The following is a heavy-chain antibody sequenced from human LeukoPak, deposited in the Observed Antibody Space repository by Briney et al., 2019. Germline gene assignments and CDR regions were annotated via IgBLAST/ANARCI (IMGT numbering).Heavy chain of an antibody. CDR3: ARQTGTTGFDY. CDR2: IYTSGST. Sequence: SETLSLTCTVSGGSISSYYWSWIRQPPGKGLEWIGYIYTSGSTNYNPSLKSRVTISVDTSKNQFSLKLSSVTAADTAVYYCARQTGTTGFDYWGQGTLVTVSS. V-gene: IGHV4-4*09. D-gene: IGHD1-7*01. J-gene: IGHJ4*02. CDR1: GGSISSYY.